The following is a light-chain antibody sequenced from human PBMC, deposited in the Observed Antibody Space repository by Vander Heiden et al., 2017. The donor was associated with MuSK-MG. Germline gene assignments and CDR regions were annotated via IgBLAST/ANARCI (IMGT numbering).Light chain of an antibody. CDR1: QSIGSC. J-gene: IGKJ1*01. V-gene: IGKV1-5*03. Sequence: DIQMTKSHSTLSASVGDTVTITGRASQSIGSCLAWYQQTPGKSPKLLISKASSLETGVPSRFSGSGSGTEFTLTISSLQPDDFATYYCQQINSSSLTFGQGTQVDIK. CDR2: KAS. CDR3: QQINSSSLT.